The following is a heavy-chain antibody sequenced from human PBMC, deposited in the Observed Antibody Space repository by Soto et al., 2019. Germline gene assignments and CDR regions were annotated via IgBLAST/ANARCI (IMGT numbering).Heavy chain of an antibody. Sequence: SETLSLTCSVSGGSISRGDYFWSWIRQPPRKGLEWIGYIYYSGSTYYNPSLKSRVTMSVDSSKNQFSLRLSSVTAADTAVYYCARGPSMLIRKNWFDPWGQGTLVTVSS. J-gene: IGHJ5*02. V-gene: IGHV4-30-4*01. D-gene: IGHD3-10*02. CDR1: GGSISRGDYF. CDR3: ARGPSMLIRKNWFDP. CDR2: IYYSGST.